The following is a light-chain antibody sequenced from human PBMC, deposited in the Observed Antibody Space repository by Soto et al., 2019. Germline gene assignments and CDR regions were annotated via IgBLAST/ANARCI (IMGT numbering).Light chain of an antibody. CDR3: QHRGT. CDR1: QSVSSY. Sequence: EIVLTQSPATLSLTPGERATLSCRASQSVSSYLAWYQQKPGQAPRLLIYDASNRATGIPARFSGSGSGTDFTLTISSLEREDFAVYYCQHRGTFGQGTKVEIK. CDR2: DAS. V-gene: IGKV3-11*01. J-gene: IGKJ1*01.